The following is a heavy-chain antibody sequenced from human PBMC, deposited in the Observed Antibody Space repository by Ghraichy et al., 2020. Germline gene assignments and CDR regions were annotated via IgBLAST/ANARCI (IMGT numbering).Heavy chain of an antibody. J-gene: IGHJ4*02. CDR3: AKWSAIVVLPAAPFDY. D-gene: IGHD2-2*01. CDR1: GFTFSNYA. Sequence: GGSLRLSCAASGFTFSNYAMSWVRQAPGKGLEWVSAIGGFGGTTYYADSVKGRFTISRDNSKSTLYMQMNSLRAEDTAVYYCAKWSAIVVLPAAPFDYWGQGTLVTVAS. CDR2: IGGFGGTT. V-gene: IGHV3-23*01.